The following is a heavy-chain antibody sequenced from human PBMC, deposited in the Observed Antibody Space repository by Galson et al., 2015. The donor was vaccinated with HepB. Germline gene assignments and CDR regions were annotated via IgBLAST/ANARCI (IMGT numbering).Heavy chain of an antibody. CDR1: GGTFSNYV. J-gene: IGHJ3*02. CDR2: IIPMLTIT. V-gene: IGHV1-69*04. D-gene: IGHD3-22*01. Sequence: SVTVSCKASGGTFSNYVIAWVRQAPGQGLEWMGRIIPMLTITKYAQNFQGRVTITADKSTGTAYMELSSLRSEDTAVYYCARHYYDSRVYTTIDAFDIWGQGTMVTVSA. CDR3: ARHYYDSRVYTTIDAFDI.